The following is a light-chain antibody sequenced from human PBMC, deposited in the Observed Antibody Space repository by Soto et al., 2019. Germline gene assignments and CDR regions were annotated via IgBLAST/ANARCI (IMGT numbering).Light chain of an antibody. CDR2: DAS. Sequence: DIQMTQSPSTRSASGGDTVTVTCRASQTISGWLAWYQQRPGRAPNLLIFDASTLESGVPSRFSGSGSGTTFTHSIRSLQSDDFATYYCLQYNGYYRTFGPGSKVDIK. CDR1: QTISGW. CDR3: LQYNGYYRT. J-gene: IGKJ1*01. V-gene: IGKV1-5*01.